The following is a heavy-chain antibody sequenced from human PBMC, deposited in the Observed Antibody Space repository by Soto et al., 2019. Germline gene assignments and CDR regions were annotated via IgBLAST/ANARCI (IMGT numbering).Heavy chain of an antibody. J-gene: IGHJ4*02. D-gene: IGHD6-25*01. CDR2: IYYSGST. CDR1: GGSISSSSYY. CDR3: AADTVMIAAAGSAFDC. Sequence: QLQLQESGPGLVKPSETLSLTCTVSGGSISSSSYYWGWIRQPPGKGLEWIGSIYYSGSTYYNPSLKSRVTMTGDTSKHHYSLKLTSVTAADTAGYYCAADTVMIAAAGSAFDCWGQGTLVPVSS. V-gene: IGHV4-39*02.